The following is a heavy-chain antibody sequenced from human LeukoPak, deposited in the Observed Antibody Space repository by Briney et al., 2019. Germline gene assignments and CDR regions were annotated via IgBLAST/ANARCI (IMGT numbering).Heavy chain of an antibody. CDR3: AQDIAWGAFEH. Sequence: GGSLRLSCAASGFTFDDYAMHWVRQAPGKGLEWVSGISPSGGGTYYADSVKGRFTISRDDSKNTLSLQMNSLRVEDTALYYCAQDIAWGAFEHWGQGTLVTVSS. J-gene: IGHJ4*02. D-gene: IGHD7-27*01. V-gene: IGHV3-23*01. CDR1: GFTFDDYA. CDR2: ISPSGGGT.